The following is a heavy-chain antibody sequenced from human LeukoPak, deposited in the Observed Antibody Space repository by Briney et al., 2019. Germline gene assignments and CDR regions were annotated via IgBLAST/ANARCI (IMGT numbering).Heavy chain of an antibody. CDR3: ARRVTANRFDP. D-gene: IGHD2-21*02. CDR2: MHYSGSS. V-gene: IGHV4-59*08. J-gene: IGHJ5*02. Sequence: PPETLSLTCTVSGGSIRSYYWSWIRQPPRERLEWIGYMHYSGSSNYNPSLKSRVAISVDTSKNQISLKLSCVTAADTAVYYCARRVTANRFDPWGEGTPVTVSS. CDR1: GGSIRSYY.